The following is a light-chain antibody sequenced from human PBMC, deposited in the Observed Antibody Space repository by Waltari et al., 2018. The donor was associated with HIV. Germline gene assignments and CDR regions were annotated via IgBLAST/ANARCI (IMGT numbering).Light chain of an antibody. J-gene: IGKJ4*01. CDR1: QGISRY. V-gene: IGKV1-9*01. Sequence: DIQLTQSPSFLSVSVGDRVTITCRASQGISRYLAWYQQKAGKAPKVLIYSASTLQSGVPSRFSGSGSATEFTLTISSLQPEDFATYYCQQFNSYPLTFGGGTKVEIK. CDR2: SAS. CDR3: QQFNSYPLT.